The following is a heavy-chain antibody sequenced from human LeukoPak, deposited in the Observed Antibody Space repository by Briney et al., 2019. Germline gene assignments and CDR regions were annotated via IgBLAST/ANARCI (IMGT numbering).Heavy chain of an antibody. J-gene: IGHJ6*03. V-gene: IGHV2-70*11. D-gene: IGHD6-19*01. CDR1: GFSLSTSGMC. CDR3: ARTLGTVAGSYYYYYMDV. Sequence: RESGPALVKPTQTLTLTCTFSGFSLSTSGMCVSWIRQPPGKALEWLARIDLDDDKYYITSLKTRLTISKDTSKNQVVLTMTNMDPVDTATYYCARTLGTVAGSYYYYYMDVWGKGTTVTISS. CDR2: IDLDDDK.